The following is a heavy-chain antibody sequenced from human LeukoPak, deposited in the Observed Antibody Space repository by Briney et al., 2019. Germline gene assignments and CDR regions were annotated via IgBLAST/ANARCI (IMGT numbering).Heavy chain of an antibody. J-gene: IGHJ6*02. Sequence: ASVKVSCKASGYTFTDFYIHWVRQAPGQGPEWMGWINPNSGDTNYAQKFQGRVTVTRDTSISTAYMELSRLRSDDTAVYYCARRRHCTTTSCYSSGMDVWGQGTTVTVSS. D-gene: IGHD2-2*01. CDR2: INPNSGDT. CDR3: ARRRHCTTTSCYSSGMDV. CDR1: GYTFTDFY. V-gene: IGHV1-2*02.